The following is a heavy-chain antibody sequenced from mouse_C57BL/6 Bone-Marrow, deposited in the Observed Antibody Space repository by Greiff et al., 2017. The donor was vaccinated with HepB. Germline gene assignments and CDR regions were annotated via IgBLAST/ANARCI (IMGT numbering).Heavy chain of an antibody. CDR3: ARALGLAMDY. Sequence: EVMLVESEGGLVQPGSSMKLSCTASGFTFSDYYMAWVRQVPEKGLEWVANINYDGSSTYYLDSLKSRFIISRDNAKNILYLQMSSLKSEDTATYYCARALGLAMDYWGQGTSVTVSS. CDR2: INYDGSST. J-gene: IGHJ4*01. V-gene: IGHV5-16*01. D-gene: IGHD4-1*01. CDR1: GFTFSDYY.